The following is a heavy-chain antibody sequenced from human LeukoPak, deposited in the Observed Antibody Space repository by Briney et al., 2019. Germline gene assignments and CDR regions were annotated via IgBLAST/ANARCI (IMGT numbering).Heavy chain of an antibody. CDR2: IYTSGST. CDR3: ARDRGYSYGYFDY. V-gene: IGHV4-61*02. Sequence: PSQTLSLTCTVSGGSISSGSYYWSWIRQPAGEGLEWIGRIYTSGSTNYNPSLKSRVTTSVDTSKNQFSLKLSSVTAADTAVYYCARDRGYSYGYFDYWGQGTLVTVSS. J-gene: IGHJ4*02. CDR1: GGSISSGSYY. D-gene: IGHD5-18*01.